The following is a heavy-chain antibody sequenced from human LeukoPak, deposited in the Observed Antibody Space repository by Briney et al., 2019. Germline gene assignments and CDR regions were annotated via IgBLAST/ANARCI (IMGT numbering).Heavy chain of an antibody. D-gene: IGHD2-15*01. CDR3: AKANVVAAMADWFDP. J-gene: IGHJ5*02. Sequence: GGSLRLSCAASGFMYSGFDMSWLRQAPGKGLEWVSAISGSGGSTYYADSVKGRFTISRDNSKNTLYLQMNSLRAEDTAVYYCAKANVVAAMADWFDPWGQGTLVTVSS. CDR2: ISGSGGST. CDR1: GFMYSGFD. V-gene: IGHV3-23*01.